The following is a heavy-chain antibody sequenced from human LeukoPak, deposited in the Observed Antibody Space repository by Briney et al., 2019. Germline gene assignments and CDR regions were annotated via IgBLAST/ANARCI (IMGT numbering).Heavy chain of an antibody. J-gene: IGHJ4*02. D-gene: IGHD6-13*01. CDR3: ARSRWAREDFDY. V-gene: IGHV4-39*01. CDR1: GGSISSGSYY. Sequence: SQTLSLTCTVSGGSISSGSYYWGWIRQPPGKGLEWIGSIYYSGSTYYNPSLKSRVTISVDTSKNQFSLKLSSVTAADTAVYYCARSRWAREDFDYWSQGTLVTVSS. CDR2: IYYSGST.